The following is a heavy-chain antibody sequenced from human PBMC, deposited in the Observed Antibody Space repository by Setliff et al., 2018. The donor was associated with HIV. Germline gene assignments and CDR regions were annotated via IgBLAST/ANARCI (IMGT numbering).Heavy chain of an antibody. CDR2: ISGYNGNT. CDR3: ARDLPQNRNNYNFWSGYVFDY. Sequence: ASVKVSCKASGYTFTSYGISWVRQAPGQGLEWLGWISGYNGNTNYARKVQGRVTMTTDTFTSTAYMELRSLRSDDTAVYYCARDLPQNRNNYNFWSGYVFDYWGQGTLVTVSS. V-gene: IGHV1-18*01. D-gene: IGHD3-3*01. J-gene: IGHJ4*02. CDR1: GYTFTSYG.